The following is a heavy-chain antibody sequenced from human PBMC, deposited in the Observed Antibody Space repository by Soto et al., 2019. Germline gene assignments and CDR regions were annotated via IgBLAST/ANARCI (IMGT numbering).Heavy chain of an antibody. V-gene: IGHV3-30*18. CDR2: ISYDGSNK. J-gene: IGHJ4*02. CDR1: GFTFSSYG. Sequence: PGGSLRLSCAASGFTFSSYGMHWVRQAPGKGLEWVAVISYDGSNKYYADSVKGRFTISRDNSKNTLYLQMNSLRAEDTAVYYCAKDLVGAISLGFDYWGQGTLVSVSS. D-gene: IGHD1-26*01. CDR3: AKDLVGAISLGFDY.